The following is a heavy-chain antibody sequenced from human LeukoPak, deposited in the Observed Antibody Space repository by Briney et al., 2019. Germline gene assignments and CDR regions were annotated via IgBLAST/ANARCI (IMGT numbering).Heavy chain of an antibody. CDR2: IYYSGST. CDR1: GGSISSSSYY. J-gene: IGHJ4*02. D-gene: IGHD6-13*01. Sequence: KPSETLSLTCTVSGGSISSSSYYWGWIRQPPGKGLEWIGSIYYSGSTYYNPSLKSRVTISVDTSKNQFSLKLSSVTAADTAVYYCARLHTGRAAAGPNLLDYWSQGTLVTVSS. V-gene: IGHV4-39*01. CDR3: ARLHTGRAAAGPNLLDY.